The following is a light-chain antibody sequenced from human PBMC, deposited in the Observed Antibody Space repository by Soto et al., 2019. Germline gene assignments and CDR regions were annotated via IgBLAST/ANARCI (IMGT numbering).Light chain of an antibody. Sequence: EIVLTQSPGTLPLSPGERATLSCRASQSVSNNYLAWYQQKPGQAPRLLIYAASSRATGIPDRFSGGGSGTDFTLTISRLEPEDFAVYYCQQCGSSPWTVGQGTKVDIK. CDR1: QSVSNNY. CDR2: AAS. J-gene: IGKJ1*01. V-gene: IGKV3-20*01. CDR3: QQCGSSPWT.